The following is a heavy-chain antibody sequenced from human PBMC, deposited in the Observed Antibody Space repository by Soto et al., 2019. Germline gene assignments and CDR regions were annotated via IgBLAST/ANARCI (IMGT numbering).Heavy chain of an antibody. CDR3: ASSSTSSYGMDV. D-gene: IGHD2-2*01. Sequence: AASVKVSCKASGYTFTSYAMHWVRQAPGQRLEWMGWINAGNGNTKYSQKFQGRVTITRDTSASTAYMELSSLRSEDTAVYYCASSSTSSYGMDVWGQGTTVTVSS. V-gene: IGHV1-3*01. CDR2: INAGNGNT. J-gene: IGHJ6*02. CDR1: GYTFTSYA.